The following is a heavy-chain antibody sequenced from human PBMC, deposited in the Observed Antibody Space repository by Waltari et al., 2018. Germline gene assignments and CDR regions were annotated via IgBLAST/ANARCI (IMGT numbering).Heavy chain of an antibody. CDR2: IYYSGST. CDR3: ARHYDGYSSSFISWFDP. Sequence: SYYWSWIRQPPGKGLEWIGYIYYSGSTNYNPSLKSRVTISVDTSKNQFSLKLSSVTAADTAVYYCARHYDGYSSSFISWFDPWGQGTLVTVSS. D-gene: IGHD6-13*01. J-gene: IGHJ5*02. CDR1: SYY. V-gene: IGHV4-59*08.